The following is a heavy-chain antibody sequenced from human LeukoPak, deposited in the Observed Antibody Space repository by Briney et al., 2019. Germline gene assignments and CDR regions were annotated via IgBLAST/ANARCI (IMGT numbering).Heavy chain of an antibody. CDR1: GFTVSSNY. CDR3: ARGPSSRDNWNYSPYYYYGMDV. Sequence: GGSLRLSCAASGFTVSSNYMSWVRQAPGKGLEWVSAIYSGGSTYYADSVKGRFTISRDNSKNTLYLQMNSLRAEDTAVYYCARGPSSRDNWNYSPYYYYGMDVWGQGTTVTVSS. CDR2: IYSGGST. V-gene: IGHV3-53*05. D-gene: IGHD1-7*01. J-gene: IGHJ6*02.